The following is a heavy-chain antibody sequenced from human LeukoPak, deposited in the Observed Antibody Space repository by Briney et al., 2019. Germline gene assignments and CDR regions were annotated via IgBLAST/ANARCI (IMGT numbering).Heavy chain of an antibody. Sequence: GGSLRLSCAASGFTFISYWMSWVRQAPGKGLEWVANIKQDGSERYYVDSVKGRFTISRDNAKNSLYLQMNSLRAEDTAVCYCARDSLLPLRYCSGGSCYPSFDYWGQGTLVTVSS. D-gene: IGHD2-15*01. V-gene: IGHV3-7*01. CDR3: ARDSLLPLRYCSGGSCYPSFDY. J-gene: IGHJ4*02. CDR1: GFTFISYW. CDR2: IKQDGSER.